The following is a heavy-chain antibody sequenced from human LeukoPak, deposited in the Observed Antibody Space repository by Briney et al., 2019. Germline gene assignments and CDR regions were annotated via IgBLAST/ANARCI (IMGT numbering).Heavy chain of an antibody. J-gene: IGHJ5*02. CDR2: IYYSGST. V-gene: IGHV4-30-4*01. D-gene: IGHD3-22*01. CDR1: GGSISSGDYY. Sequence: SETLSLTCTVSGGSISSGDYYWSWIRQPPGKGLEWIGYIYYSGSTYYNPSLKSRVTISVDTSKNQFSLKLSSVTAADTAVYYCARVLLHHEKNWFDPWGQGTLVTVSS. CDR3: ARVLLHHEKNWFDP.